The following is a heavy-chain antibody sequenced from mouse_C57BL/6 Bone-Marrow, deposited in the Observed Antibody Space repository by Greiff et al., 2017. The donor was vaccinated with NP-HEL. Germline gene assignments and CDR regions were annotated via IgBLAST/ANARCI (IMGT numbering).Heavy chain of an antibody. CDR3: ARGGGNYLHYYAMDY. CDR2: IYPRDGST. Sequence: VQLQQSDAELVKPGASVKISCKVSGYTFTDHTIHWMKQRPEQGLEWIGYIYPRDGSTKYNEKFKGKATLTADKSSSTAYMQLNSLTSEDSAVYFCARGGGNYLHYYAMDYWGQGTSVTVSS. J-gene: IGHJ4*01. CDR1: GYTFTDHT. D-gene: IGHD2-1*01. V-gene: IGHV1-78*01.